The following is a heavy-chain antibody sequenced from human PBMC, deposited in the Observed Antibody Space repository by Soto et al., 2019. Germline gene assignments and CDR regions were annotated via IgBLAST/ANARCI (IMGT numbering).Heavy chain of an antibody. CDR2: ISYRGIT. V-gene: IGHV4-31*03. J-gene: IGHJ4*02. Sequence: SETLSLTCTVSGGSISSADYYWSWIRQHPGKGLEWIGYISYRGITYYNPSLTSRVTISVDTSKNQVSLKLTSVTAADTAVYYCARSVRLGDLALGYWGQGTLVTVSS. CDR3: ARSVRLGDLALGY. D-gene: IGHD3-16*01. CDR1: GGSISSADYY.